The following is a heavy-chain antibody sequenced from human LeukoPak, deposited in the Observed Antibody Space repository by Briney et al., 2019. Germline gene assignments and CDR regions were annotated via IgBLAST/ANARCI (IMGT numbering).Heavy chain of an antibody. J-gene: IGHJ3*02. CDR3: AKGGYCSSTSCYRDDAFDI. CDR1: GGSISSSSYY. V-gene: IGHV4-39*01. CDR2: IYYSGST. D-gene: IGHD2-2*01. Sequence: PSETLSLTCTVSGGSISSSSYYWGWIRQPPGKGLEWIGSIYYSGSTYYNPSLESRVTISVDTSKNQFSLKLSSVTAADTAVYYCAKGGYCSSTSCYRDDAFDIWGQGTMVTVSS.